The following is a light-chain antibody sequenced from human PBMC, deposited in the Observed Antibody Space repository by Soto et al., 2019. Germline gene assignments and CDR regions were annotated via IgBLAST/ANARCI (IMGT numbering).Light chain of an antibody. CDR3: QQYNNWLWT. J-gene: IGKJ1*01. CDR1: QSVSTN. Sequence: EIVMTQSPATLSVSPGERATLSCRASQSVSTNLAWYQQTPGQAPRLLIFGASARATGIPARFGGSGSGTEFSLTISSLESEDFAVYYCQQYNNWLWTCGQGANVVIK. CDR2: GAS. V-gene: IGKV3-15*01.